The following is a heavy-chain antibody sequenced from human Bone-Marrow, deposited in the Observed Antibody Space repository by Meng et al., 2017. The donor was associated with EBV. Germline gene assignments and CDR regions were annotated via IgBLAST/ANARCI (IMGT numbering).Heavy chain of an antibody. Sequence: HVPLVQSGSAGKKPGPPVKVSCKVSGYTLTELSMHWVLQAPGKGLEWMGGFDPEDGETIYAQKFRGRVTMTEDTSTDTAYMELSSLRSEDTAVYYCATVTAAAGYFDYWGQGTLVTVSS. CDR1: GYTLTELS. V-gene: IGHV1-24*01. CDR3: ATVTAAAGYFDY. D-gene: IGHD6-13*01. J-gene: IGHJ4*02. CDR2: FDPEDGET.